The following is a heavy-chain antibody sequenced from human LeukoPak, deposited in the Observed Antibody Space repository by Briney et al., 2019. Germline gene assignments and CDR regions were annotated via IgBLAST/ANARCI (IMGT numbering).Heavy chain of an antibody. D-gene: IGHD6-13*01. Sequence: PGRSLRLSCAASGFTFSSYGMHRVRQAPGKGLEWVAVISYDGSDKYYADSVKGRFTISRDNSNNTLYLQMNSLRAEDTAVYYCAKVTYSSSWSRPFDYWGQGTLVTVSS. J-gene: IGHJ4*02. CDR1: GFTFSSYG. CDR3: AKVTYSSSWSRPFDY. V-gene: IGHV3-30*18. CDR2: ISYDGSDK.